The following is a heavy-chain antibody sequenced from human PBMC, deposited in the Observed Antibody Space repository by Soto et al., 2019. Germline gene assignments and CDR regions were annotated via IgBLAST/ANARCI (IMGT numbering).Heavy chain of an antibody. Sequence: GGSLRLSCAVSGFTFSDYYMSWIRQAPGKGLEWLSYISGTGSYTNYADSVKGRFTISRDNAKNSLYLQMNSLRAEDTAMYYCARAPTGRYDFWSGSNYYHYGMDVWGQGTTVTVSS. CDR2: ISGTGSYT. D-gene: IGHD3-3*01. J-gene: IGHJ6*02. CDR3: ARAPTGRYDFWSGSNYYHYGMDV. V-gene: IGHV3-11*06. CDR1: GFTFSDYY.